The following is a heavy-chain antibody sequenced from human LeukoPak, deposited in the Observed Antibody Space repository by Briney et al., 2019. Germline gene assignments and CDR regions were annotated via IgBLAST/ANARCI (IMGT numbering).Heavy chain of an antibody. Sequence: SETLSLTCTVSGGSISSSRYYWGWIRQPPGKGLDWIGNIYYSGSTYYNPSLKSRVTISLDTSKNQFSLKLSSVTAADTAVYYCARRDIAARLNWFDPWGQGTLVTVSS. CDR2: IYYSGST. V-gene: IGHV4-39*01. J-gene: IGHJ5*02. CDR3: ARRDIAARLNWFDP. CDR1: GGSISSSRYY. D-gene: IGHD6-6*01.